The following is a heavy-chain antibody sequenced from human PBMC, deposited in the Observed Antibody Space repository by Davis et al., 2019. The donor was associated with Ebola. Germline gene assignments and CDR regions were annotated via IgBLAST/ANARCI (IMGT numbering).Heavy chain of an antibody. CDR1: GYTFTNYY. D-gene: IGHD5-18*01. Sequence: AASVKVSCKASGYTFTNYYMHWVRHAPGQGLEWMGRINPNSGGTNYAQKFQGRVTMTIDTSINTAYMELDRLKSDDTALYYCARGHTYGRWDDRFDPWGQGTLVTVSS. CDR2: INPNSGGT. J-gene: IGHJ5*02. CDR3: ARGHTYGRWDDRFDP. V-gene: IGHV1-2*06.